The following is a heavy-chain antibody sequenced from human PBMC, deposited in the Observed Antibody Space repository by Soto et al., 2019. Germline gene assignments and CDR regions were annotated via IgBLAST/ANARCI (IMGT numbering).Heavy chain of an antibody. D-gene: IGHD6-6*01. V-gene: IGHV3-7*01. CDR3: ARDLYSSSSSSYYYYGMDV. CDR2: IKQDGSEK. Sequence: GSLKLSCSAAGFTCSSQWMSWVRQAPGKGLEWVANIKQDGSEKYYVDSVKGRFTISRDNAKNSLYLQMNSLRAEDTAVYYCARDLYSSSSSSYYYYGMDVWGQGTTVTVSS. CDR1: GFTCSSQW. J-gene: IGHJ6*02.